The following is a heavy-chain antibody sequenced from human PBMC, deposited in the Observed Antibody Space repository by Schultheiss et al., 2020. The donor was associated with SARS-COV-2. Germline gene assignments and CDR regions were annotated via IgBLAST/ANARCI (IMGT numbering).Heavy chain of an antibody. CDR2: ISSSSSYI. Sequence: GGSLRLSCAASGFTFSSYSMNWVRQAPGKGLEWVSSISSSSSYIYYADSVKGRFTISRDNAKNSLYLQMNSLRAEDTAVYYCARDPASDQGYYYYYYYMDVWGKGTTVTVSS. V-gene: IGHV3-21*01. CDR1: GFTFSSYS. J-gene: IGHJ6*03. D-gene: IGHD2-15*01. CDR3: ARDPASDQGYYYYYYYMDV.